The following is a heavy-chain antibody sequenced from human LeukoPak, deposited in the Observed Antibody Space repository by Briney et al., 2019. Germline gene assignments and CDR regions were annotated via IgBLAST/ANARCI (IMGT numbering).Heavy chain of an antibody. D-gene: IGHD2-21*02. J-gene: IGHJ4*02. CDR2: IRSKANSYAT. V-gene: IGHV3-73*01. Sequence: GGSLRLSCAASGFTFSGSAMHWVRQASGKGLEWVGRIRSKANSYATAYAASVKGRFTISRDDSKNTAYLQMNSLKTEDTAVYYCTRPSDCGGDCSFDYWGQGTLVTVSS. CDR3: TRPSDCGGDCSFDY. CDR1: GFTFSGSA.